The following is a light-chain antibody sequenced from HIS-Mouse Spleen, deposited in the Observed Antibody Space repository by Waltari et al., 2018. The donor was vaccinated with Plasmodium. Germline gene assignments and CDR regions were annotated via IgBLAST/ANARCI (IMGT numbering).Light chain of an antibody. CDR3: QQLNSYPYT. Sequence: DIQLTQSPSFLSASVGDRVTITCRAPKLMFYAASTLQSGVPSRFSGSVSGTEFTLTNSSLQPEDFATYYCQQLNSYPYTFGQGTKLEIK. V-gene: IGKV1-9*01. CDR2: AAS. J-gene: IGKJ2*01.